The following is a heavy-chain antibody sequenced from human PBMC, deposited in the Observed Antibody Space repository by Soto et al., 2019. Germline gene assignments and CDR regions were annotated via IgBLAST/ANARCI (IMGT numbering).Heavy chain of an antibody. D-gene: IGHD4-4*01. CDR3: ARGRTVWNWFDP. J-gene: IGHJ5*02. Sequence: SETLSLTCAVYGGSFSGYYWSWIRQPPGKGLEWIGEINHSGSTNYNPSLKSRVTISVDTSKNQFSLRLSSVTAADTAVYYCARGRTVWNWFDPWGQGTLVTVSS. CDR1: GGSFSGYY. CDR2: INHSGST. V-gene: IGHV4-34*01.